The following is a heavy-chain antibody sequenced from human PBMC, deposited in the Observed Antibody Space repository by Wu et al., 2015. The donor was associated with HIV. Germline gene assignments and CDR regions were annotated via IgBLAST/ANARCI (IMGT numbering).Heavy chain of an antibody. CDR1: GYTFTSYG. CDR3: ARAVYSGSYYDHWYFDL. J-gene: IGHJ2*01. CDR2: ISAYNGNT. Sequence: QVQLVQSGAEVKKPGASVKVSCKASGYTFTSYGISWVRQAPGQGLEWMGWISAYNGNTNYAQKLQGRVTMTTDTSTSTAYMELRSLRSDDTAVYYCARAVYSGSYYDHWYFDLWGRGTLVTVSS. D-gene: IGHD1-26*01. V-gene: IGHV1-18*01.